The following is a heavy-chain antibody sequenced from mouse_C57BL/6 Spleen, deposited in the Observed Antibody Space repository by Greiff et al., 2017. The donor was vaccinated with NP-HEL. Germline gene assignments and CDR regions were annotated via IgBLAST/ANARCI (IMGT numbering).Heavy chain of an antibody. CDR2: INPSSGYT. J-gene: IGHJ2*01. CDR1: GYTFTSYT. V-gene: IGHV1-4*01. Sequence: VKLMESGAELARPGASVKMSCKASGYTFTSYTMHWVKQRPGQGLEWIGYINPSSGYTKYNQKFKDKATLTADKSSSTAYMQLSSLTSEDSAVYYCARRAITTVASTWDYWGQGTTLTVSS. D-gene: IGHD1-1*01. CDR3: ARRAITTVASTWDY.